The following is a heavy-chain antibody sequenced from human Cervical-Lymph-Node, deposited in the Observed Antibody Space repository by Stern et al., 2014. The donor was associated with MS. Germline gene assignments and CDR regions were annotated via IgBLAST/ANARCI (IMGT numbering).Heavy chain of an antibody. D-gene: IGHD4-17*01. V-gene: IGHV3-30*04. J-gene: IGHJ4*02. CDR1: GFTFSVYA. CDR3: ASRYDYGDYIY. CDR2: ISHDGSNK. Sequence: VQLEESGGGVVQPGRSLRLSCAASGFTFSVYAMYWVRQAPGKGLEWVAVISHDGSNKNYADSMKGRFTISRDNAKNTLYLQMNSLRAEDTAVYYCASRYDYGDYIYWGQGTLVTVSS.